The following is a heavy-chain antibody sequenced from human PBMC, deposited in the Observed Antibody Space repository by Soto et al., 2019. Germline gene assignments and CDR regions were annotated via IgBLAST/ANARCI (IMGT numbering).Heavy chain of an antibody. J-gene: IGHJ4*02. Sequence: GVSLRLSCAASEFTFSNYAMTWVRQAPGKGLEWVSLITGSGVTTYYADSVKGRFTIARDNSKNTLYLQMNSLRAGDTAMYYCAKAVSGSIRYFDYWGQGTLVTVSS. CDR1: EFTFSNYA. D-gene: IGHD1-26*01. V-gene: IGHV3-23*01. CDR2: ITGSGVTT. CDR3: AKAVSGSIRYFDY.